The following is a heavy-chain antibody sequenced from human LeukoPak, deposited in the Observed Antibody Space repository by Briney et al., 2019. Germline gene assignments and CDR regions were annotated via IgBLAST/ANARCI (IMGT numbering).Heavy chain of an antibody. D-gene: IGHD2-15*01. CDR1: GDTFITYT. CDR3: ARDHCSRGSCLGGH. J-gene: IGHJ4*02. CDR2: VIPSLDVS. V-gene: IGHV1-69*04. Sequence: SVKVSCKASGDTFITYTYSWVRQAPGQGLEWMGRVIPSLDVSNYAEKFQGRVTINADKSSSTTYMELTSLRSEDTAMYYCARDHCSRGSCLGGHWGQGTLVTVSS.